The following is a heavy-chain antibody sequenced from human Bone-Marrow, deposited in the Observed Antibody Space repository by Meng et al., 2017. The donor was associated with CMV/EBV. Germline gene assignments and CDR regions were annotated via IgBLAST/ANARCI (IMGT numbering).Heavy chain of an antibody. CDR1: GGSITSSSSG. D-gene: IGHD6-13*01. CDR3: ASDGPRRRGCAWQQLDPNWFYP. CDR2: TYYSGST. J-gene: IGHJ5*02. V-gene: IGHV4-39*07. Sequence: HLQPQGPGTRLVQPSAALSLTCTGSGGSITSSSSGWGWISQRPGKGLEWNWRTYYSGSTYYNPSLTSRVTISVDTSKSQFSLKLSSVTAAYTAVYYCASDGPRRRGCAWQQLDPNWFYPWGQGTLVTVSS.